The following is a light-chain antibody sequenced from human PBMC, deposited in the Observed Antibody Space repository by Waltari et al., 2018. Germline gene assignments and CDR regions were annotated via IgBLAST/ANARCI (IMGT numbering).Light chain of an antibody. CDR2: EAS. J-gene: IGKJ1*01. CDR3: QQYNTYSPWT. V-gene: IGKV1-5*03. Sequence: DIQMTQSPSTLSASVGDRVTITCRASQSIVRWLAWYQEKPGKAPKLLIYEASRLESGVPSRFSGSGFGTEFTLTIGSLQPDDFATYYCQQYNTYSPWTFGQGTRVEMK. CDR1: QSIVRW.